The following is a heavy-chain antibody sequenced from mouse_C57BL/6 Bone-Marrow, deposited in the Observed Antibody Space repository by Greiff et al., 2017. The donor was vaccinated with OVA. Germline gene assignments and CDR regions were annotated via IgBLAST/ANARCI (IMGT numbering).Heavy chain of an antibody. CDR1: GFNIKDDY. J-gene: IGHJ1*03. V-gene: IGHV14-4*01. CDR3: TTRNYGCWYFDV. D-gene: IGHD1-1*01. CDR2: IDPENGDT. Sequence: EVKLQQSGAELVRPGASVKLSCTASGFNIKDDYMHWVKQRPEQGLEWIGWIDPENGDTEYASKFQGKATITADTSSNTAYLQLSSLTSEDTAVYYCTTRNYGCWYFDVWGTGTTVTVSS.